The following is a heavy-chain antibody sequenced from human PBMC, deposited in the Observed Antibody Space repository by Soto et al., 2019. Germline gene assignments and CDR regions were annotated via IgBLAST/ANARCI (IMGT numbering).Heavy chain of an antibody. D-gene: IGHD2-21*02. Sequence: QVQLVQSGAEVKKPGASVKVSCKASGGTFSSYAISWVRQAPGQGLEWMGGIIPIFGTANYAQKFQGRVTITADESTSTAYMELSSLRSEDTAVYYCASVSGGNRPGVDVAYCGGDCYWRYYFDYWGQGTLVTVSS. CDR1: GGTFSSYA. CDR3: ASVSGGNRPGVDVAYCGGDCYWRYYFDY. J-gene: IGHJ4*02. V-gene: IGHV1-69*01. CDR2: IIPIFGTA.